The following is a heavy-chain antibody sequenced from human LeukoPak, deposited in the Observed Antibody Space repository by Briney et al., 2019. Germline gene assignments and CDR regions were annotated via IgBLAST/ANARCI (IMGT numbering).Heavy chain of an antibody. Sequence: PGGALRLSRAASGFTFSSYAMHWGCEAPGKGLERVAVISYEGSNKYYADSVRGRFTISRDNSKNTLYLQMNSLRAEDTAVYYCARGPERTGVGTRYYYDMDVWGQGTTVTVSS. CDR2: ISYEGSNK. D-gene: IGHD2-8*01. J-gene: IGHJ6*02. CDR1: GFTFSSYA. CDR3: ARGPERTGVGTRYYYDMDV. V-gene: IGHV3-30-3*01.